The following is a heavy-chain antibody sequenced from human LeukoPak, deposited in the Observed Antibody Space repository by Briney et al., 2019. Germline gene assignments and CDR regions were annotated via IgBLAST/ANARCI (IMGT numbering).Heavy chain of an antibody. Sequence: ASVKVSCKASGYTFTDYYMHWVRQAPGQGLEWIGWINPNSGGTKYAQKFQGRVTMTRDTSINTAYMELTRLTYDDTAVYYCAGLPRYNWNEPLDYWGQGTLVTVSS. D-gene: IGHD1-20*01. CDR2: INPNSGGT. CDR1: GYTFTDYY. CDR3: AGLPRYNWNEPLDY. V-gene: IGHV1-2*02. J-gene: IGHJ4*02.